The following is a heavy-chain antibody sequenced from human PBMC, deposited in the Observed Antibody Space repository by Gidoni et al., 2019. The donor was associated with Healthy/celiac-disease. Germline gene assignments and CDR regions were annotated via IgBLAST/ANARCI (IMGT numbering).Heavy chain of an antibody. CDR1: GFTFSNYA. V-gene: IGHV3-23*04. D-gene: IGHD3-22*01. J-gene: IGHJ4*02. CDR3: AKEGSGYYDSSGYSEYYFDY. CDR2: ISGSGSST. Sequence: EVQLVESGGGLVLPGGSLRLSCAASGFTFSNYAMSWVRQAPGKGLEWVSAISGSGSSTYYADSVKGRFTISRDNSKNTLYVQMNSLRAEDTAVYYCAKEGSGYYDSSGYSEYYFDYWGQGTLVTVSS.